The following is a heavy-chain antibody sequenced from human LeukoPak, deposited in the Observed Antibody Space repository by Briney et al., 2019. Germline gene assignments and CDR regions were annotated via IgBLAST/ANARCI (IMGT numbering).Heavy chain of an antibody. CDR1: GYTFTSYY. CDR2: INPSGGST. Sequence: ASVKVSCKASGYTFTSYYMHWVRQAPGQGPEWMAIINPSGGSTSYAQNFQGRVTITRDTSTSTVYMELSSLRSEDTAVYYCARGRWNDQRKTFDIWGQGTMVTVSS. V-gene: IGHV1-46*01. CDR3: ARGRWNDQRKTFDI. J-gene: IGHJ3*02. D-gene: IGHD1-1*01.